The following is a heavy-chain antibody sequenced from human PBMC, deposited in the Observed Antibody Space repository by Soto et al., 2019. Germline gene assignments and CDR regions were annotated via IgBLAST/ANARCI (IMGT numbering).Heavy chain of an antibody. D-gene: IGHD6-19*01. CDR1: GFTFSSYA. Sequence: EVQLLESGGGLVQPGRSLRLSCAASGFTFSSYAMSWVRQAPGKGLEWVSAISGSGGSTYYADSVKGRFTISRDNSKNTLYLQMNSLRAEDTAVYYCATPKSYSSGWYGEVDYWGQGTLVTVSS. CDR3: ATPKSYSSGWYGEVDY. J-gene: IGHJ4*02. V-gene: IGHV3-23*01. CDR2: ISGSGGST.